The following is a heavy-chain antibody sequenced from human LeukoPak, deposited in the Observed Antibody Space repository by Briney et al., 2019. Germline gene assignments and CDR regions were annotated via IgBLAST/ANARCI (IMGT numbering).Heavy chain of an antibody. Sequence: GGSLRLSCAASGFTFSSYAMHWVRQAPGKGLEWVAVISYDGSNKYYADSVKGRFTIFRDNSKNTLYLQMNSLRAEDTAVYYCAREGYCSSTSCFPDAFDIWGQGTMVTVSS. CDR2: ISYDGSNK. J-gene: IGHJ3*02. V-gene: IGHV3-30-3*01. CDR1: GFTFSSYA. CDR3: AREGYCSSTSCFPDAFDI. D-gene: IGHD2-2*01.